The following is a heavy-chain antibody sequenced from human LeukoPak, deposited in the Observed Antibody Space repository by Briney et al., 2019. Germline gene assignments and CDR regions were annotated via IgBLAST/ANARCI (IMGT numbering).Heavy chain of an antibody. CDR1: GGSISSSSYY. Sequence: SETLSLTCTVSGGSISSSSYYWGWIRQAPGKGLEWIGSIYYSGSTYYNPSLKSRVTISVDTSKNQFSLKLSSVTAADTAVYYCARPAINSDAFDIWGQGTMVTVSS. V-gene: IGHV4-39*01. CDR2: IYYSGST. J-gene: IGHJ3*02. CDR3: ARPAINSDAFDI.